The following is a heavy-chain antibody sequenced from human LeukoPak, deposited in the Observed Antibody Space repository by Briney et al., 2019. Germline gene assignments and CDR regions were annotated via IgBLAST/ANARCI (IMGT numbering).Heavy chain of an antibody. CDR2: IYYSGST. CDR1: GGSISSGGYY. D-gene: IGHD6-19*01. CDR3: AREEIAVAGGFDP. V-gene: IGHV4-31*03. Sequence: TLSLTCTVSGGSISSGGYYWSWIRQHPGKGLEWIGYIYYSGSTYYNPSLKSRVTISVDTSKNQFSLKLSSVTAADTAVYYCAREEIAVAGGFDPWGQGTLVTVSS. J-gene: IGHJ5*02.